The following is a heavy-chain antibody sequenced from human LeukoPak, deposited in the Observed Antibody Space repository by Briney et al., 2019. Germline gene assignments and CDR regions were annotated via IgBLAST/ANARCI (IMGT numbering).Heavy chain of an antibody. CDR3: ARGGRYYDFWSGYYEVSYFDY. CDR1: GYTFTSYD. D-gene: IGHD3-3*01. Sequence: ASVKVSCKASGYTFTSYDINWVRQATGQGLEWMGWMNPNSGNTGYAQKFQGRVTMTRNTSISTAYMELSSLRSEDTAVYYCARGGRYYDFWSGYYEVSYFDYWGQGTLVTVSS. CDR2: MNPNSGNT. J-gene: IGHJ4*02. V-gene: IGHV1-8*01.